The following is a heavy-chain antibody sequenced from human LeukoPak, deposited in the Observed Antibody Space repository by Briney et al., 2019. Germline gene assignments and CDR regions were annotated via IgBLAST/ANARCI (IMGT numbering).Heavy chain of an antibody. D-gene: IGHD2-8*01. CDR2: IFPSGGEI. Sequence: GGSLRLSCAASGFTFSTFAMIWVHQPPGKGLEWVSSIFPSGGEIHYADSVRGRFTISRDRSKNIPYLQMNSLRAEDTAVYYCAKDRCSNGIGCLYYYMDVWGKGTTVTISS. J-gene: IGHJ6*03. V-gene: IGHV3-23*01. CDR1: GFTFSTFA. CDR3: AKDRCSNGIGCLYYYMDV.